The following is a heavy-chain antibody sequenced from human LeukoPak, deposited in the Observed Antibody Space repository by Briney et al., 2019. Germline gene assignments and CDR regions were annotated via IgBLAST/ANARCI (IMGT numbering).Heavy chain of an antibody. Sequence: GGSLRLSCAASGFAFSSYAMSWVRQAPGKGLEWVSAISGSGGSTYYADSVKGRFTISRDNSKNTLYLQMNSLRAEDTAVYYCAKQFGGSGYYNGDYWGQGTLVTVSS. J-gene: IGHJ4*02. CDR3: AKQFGGSGYYNGDY. D-gene: IGHD3-22*01. CDR2: ISGSGGST. V-gene: IGHV3-23*01. CDR1: GFAFSSYA.